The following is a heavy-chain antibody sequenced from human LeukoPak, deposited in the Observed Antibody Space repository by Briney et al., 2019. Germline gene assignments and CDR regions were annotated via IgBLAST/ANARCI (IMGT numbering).Heavy chain of an antibody. J-gene: IGHJ6*03. CDR1: GCTFSSYA. V-gene: IGHV1-69*13. Sequence: SVKVSCKASGCTFSSYAISWVRQAPGQGLEWMGGIIPIFGTANYAQKFQGRVTITADESTSTAYMELSSLRSEDTAVYYCAREKRITMVRGVILAYYYYYMDVWGKGTTVTISS. CDR3: AREKRITMVRGVILAYYYYYMDV. D-gene: IGHD3-10*01. CDR2: IIPIFGTA.